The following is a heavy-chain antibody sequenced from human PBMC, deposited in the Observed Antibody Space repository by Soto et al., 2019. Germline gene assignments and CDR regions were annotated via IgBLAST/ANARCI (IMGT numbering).Heavy chain of an antibody. CDR3: ASLWFGEGSGYYYGMDV. Sequence: SETLSLTCTVSGGSISSSSYYWGWIRQPPGKGLEWIGSIYYSGSTYYNPSLKSRVTISVDTSKNQFSLKLSSVTAADTAVYYCASLWFGEGSGYYYGMDVWGQGTTVTVSS. CDR2: IYYSGST. D-gene: IGHD3-10*01. J-gene: IGHJ6*02. V-gene: IGHV4-39*01. CDR1: GGSISSSSYY.